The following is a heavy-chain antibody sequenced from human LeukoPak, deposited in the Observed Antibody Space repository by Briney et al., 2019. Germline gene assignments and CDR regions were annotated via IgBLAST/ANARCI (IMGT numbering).Heavy chain of an antibody. CDR2: FDPEDGET. V-gene: IGHV1-24*01. J-gene: IGHJ5*02. Sequence: ASVKVSCKVSGYTLTELSMHWVRQAPGKGLEWMGGFDPEDGETIYAQKFQGRVTMTVDTSTDTAYMELSSLRSEDTAVYYCATQVVGATIKWFDPWGQGTLVTVSS. CDR1: GYTLTELS. CDR3: ATQVVGATIKWFDP. D-gene: IGHD1-26*01.